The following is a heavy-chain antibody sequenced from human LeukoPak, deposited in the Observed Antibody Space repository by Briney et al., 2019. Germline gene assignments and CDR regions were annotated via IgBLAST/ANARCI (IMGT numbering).Heavy chain of an antibody. CDR2: IYCSGST. CDR1: GGSISSYY. V-gene: IGHV4-59*08. CDR3: ARQAYYYDSSGYYPLYYMDV. D-gene: IGHD3-22*01. Sequence: SETLSLTCTVSGGSISSYYWSWIRQPPGKGLEWIGYIYCSGSTNYNPSLESRVTISVDTSKNQFSLKLSSVTAADTAVYYCARQAYYYDSSGYYPLYYMDVWGKGTTVTVSS. J-gene: IGHJ6*03.